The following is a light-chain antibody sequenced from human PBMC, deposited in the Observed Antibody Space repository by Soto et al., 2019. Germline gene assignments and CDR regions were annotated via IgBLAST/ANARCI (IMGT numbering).Light chain of an antibody. CDR2: AAS. J-gene: IGKJ1*01. CDR3: QQRRT. V-gene: IGKV1-39*01. Sequence: DIQMTQSPLSLSASVGDRVTITCRASQSISSYVNWYQQKPGKAPKLLIYAASSLQSGVPSRFSGSGSGTDFTLTISSLQPEDFVTYYCQQRRTFGQGTKVEIK. CDR1: QSISSY.